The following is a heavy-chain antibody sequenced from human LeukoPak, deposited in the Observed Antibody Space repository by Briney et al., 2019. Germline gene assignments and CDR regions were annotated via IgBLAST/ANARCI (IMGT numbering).Heavy chain of an antibody. CDR3: ASLIAARFDT. CDR2: IYYSGST. D-gene: IGHD6-6*01. Sequence: SETLSLTCTFSGGSISSYYWSWIRQPPAKGLEWIGYIYYSGSTNHNPSLKSRVTISLDTSKNQFSLKLSSVTAADTAVYYCASLIAARFDTWGQGTLVTVSS. CDR1: GGSISSYY. J-gene: IGHJ5*02. V-gene: IGHV4-59*01.